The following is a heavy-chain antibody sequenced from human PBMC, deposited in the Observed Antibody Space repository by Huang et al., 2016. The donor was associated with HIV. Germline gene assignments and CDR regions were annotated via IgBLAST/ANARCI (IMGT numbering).Heavy chain of an antibody. Sequence: QVQLVQSGDEVKKPGASVRVSCKASGYTFTNYGFTWVRQAPGQGLEWMGWISAYNGNRNYEQKVQGRVTKTTGASASTAYMEVRGLTSDDTAVYYCARARGIAVVPVPGDDAFDIWGQGTMVTVSS. J-gene: IGHJ3*02. D-gene: IGHD6-19*01. CDR3: ARARGIAVVPVPGDDAFDI. V-gene: IGHV1-18*04. CDR1: GYTFTNYG. CDR2: ISAYNGNR.